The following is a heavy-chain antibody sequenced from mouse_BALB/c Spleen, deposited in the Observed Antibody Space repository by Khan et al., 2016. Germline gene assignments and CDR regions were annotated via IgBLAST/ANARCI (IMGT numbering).Heavy chain of an antibody. CDR2: IDPENGNT. D-gene: IGHD2-10*02. V-gene: IGHV14-1*02. J-gene: IGHJ4*01. CDR1: GFNIKDYY. CDR3: ASYGNYAMDY. Sequence: VRLQQSGAELVRPGALVKLSCKASGFNIKDYYMHWVKQRPEQGLEWIGWIDPENGNTIYDPKFQGKASITADTSSNTAYLQLSSLTSEDTAVYYCASYGNYAMDYWGQGTSVTVSS.